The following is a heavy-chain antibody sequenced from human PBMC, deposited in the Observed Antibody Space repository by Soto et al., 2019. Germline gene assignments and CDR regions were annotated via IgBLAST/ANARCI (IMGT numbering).Heavy chain of an antibody. D-gene: IGHD4-4*01. V-gene: IGHV1-8*01. CDR2: VNPNSGST. CDR3: ARGRLQWMSLDI. J-gene: IGHJ3*02. CDR1: GYTFTSYD. Sequence: XSVKVSCKASGYTFTSYDINWVRQATGQGLEWMGWVNPNSGSTVYAQKFQGRLTLARDTSISTAYLELSSLRSEDTAVYYCARGRLQWMSLDIWGQGTMVT.